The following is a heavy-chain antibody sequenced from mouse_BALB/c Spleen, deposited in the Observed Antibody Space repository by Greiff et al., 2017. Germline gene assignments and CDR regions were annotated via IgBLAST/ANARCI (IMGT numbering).Heavy chain of an antibody. V-gene: IGHV2-9*02. CDR3: ARDEDYDYDWFAY. J-gene: IGHJ3*01. D-gene: IGHD2-4*01. Sequence: VQRVESGPGLVAPSQSLSITCTVSGFSLTSYGVHWVRQPPGKGLEWLGVIWAGGSTNYNSALMSRLSISKDNSKSQVFLKMNSLQTDDTAMYYCARDEDYDYDWFAYWGQGTLVTVSA. CDR1: GFSLTSYG. CDR2: IWAGGST.